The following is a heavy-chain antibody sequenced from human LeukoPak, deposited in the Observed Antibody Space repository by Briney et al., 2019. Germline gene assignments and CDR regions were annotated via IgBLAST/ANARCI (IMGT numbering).Heavy chain of an antibody. D-gene: IGHD3-10*01. CDR1: GYTFTSYY. J-gene: IGHJ6*03. Sequence: ASVKVSCKASGYTFTSYYMHWVRQATGQGLEWMGWMNPNSGNTGYAQKFQGRVTMTRNTSISTAYMELSSLRSEDTAVYYCARRGINYYYYYMDVWGKGTTVTVSS. V-gene: IGHV1-8*02. CDR2: MNPNSGNT. CDR3: ARRGINYYYYYMDV.